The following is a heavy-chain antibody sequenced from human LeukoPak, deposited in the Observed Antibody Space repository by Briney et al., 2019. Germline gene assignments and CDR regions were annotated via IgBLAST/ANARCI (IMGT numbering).Heavy chain of an antibody. CDR1: GGTFSSYA. V-gene: IGHV1-69*13. J-gene: IGHJ4*02. D-gene: IGHD2-2*01. Sequence: SVKVSCKASGGTFSSYAISWVRQAPGQGLEWMGGIIPIFGTANYAQKFQGRVTITADESTSTAYMELSSLRSEDTAVYYCAREGYARTPLDYWGQGTLVTVSS. CDR2: IIPIFGTA. CDR3: AREGYARTPLDY.